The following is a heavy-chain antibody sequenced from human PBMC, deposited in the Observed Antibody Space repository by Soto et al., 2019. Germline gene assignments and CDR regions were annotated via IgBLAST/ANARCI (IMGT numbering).Heavy chain of an antibody. CDR3: ARDGSLQAHWFDP. D-gene: IGHD3-10*01. Sequence: GASVKLSCKDSGGTIRSNAISWVRQAPGQGLEWMGGIIPIFGTANYAQKFQGRVTITADESTSTAYMELSSLRSEDTAVYYCARDGSLQAHWFDPWGQGTLVTVSS. V-gene: IGHV1-69*13. CDR1: GGTIRSNA. J-gene: IGHJ5*02. CDR2: IIPIFGTA.